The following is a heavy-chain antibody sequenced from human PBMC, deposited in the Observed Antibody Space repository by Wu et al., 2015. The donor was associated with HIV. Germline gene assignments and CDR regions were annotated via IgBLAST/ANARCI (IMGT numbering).Heavy chain of an antibody. V-gene: IGHV1-18*01. CDR2: VSPYNGNT. J-gene: IGHJ6*03. D-gene: IGHD2-2*01. CDR1: GDGFTSYA. Sequence: QVQLVQSGAEVKKAGSSVKVTCKASGDGFTSYAISWVRQAPGQGLEWMGWVSPYNGNTNYAPKFKGRVTMTTDKYTTTAFLELRSLRSDDTAVYYCARGDYSSTSYYYYYMDVWGEGTTVTVSS. CDR3: ARGDYSSTSYYYYYMDV.